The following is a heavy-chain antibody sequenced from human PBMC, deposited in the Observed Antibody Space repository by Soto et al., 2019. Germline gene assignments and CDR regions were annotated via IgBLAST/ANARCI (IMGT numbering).Heavy chain of an antibody. V-gene: IGHV3-23*01. CDR1: GFTFSSYA. J-gene: IGHJ1*01. D-gene: IGHD6-6*01. CDR2: ISGSGGST. CDR3: AKPHSSSSVEYFQH. Sequence: GGSLRLTCAASGFTFSSYAMSWVRQAPGKGLEWVSAISGSGGSTYYADSVKGRFTISRDNSKNTLYLQMNSLRAEDTAVYYCAKPHSSSSVEYFQHWGQGTLVTVSS.